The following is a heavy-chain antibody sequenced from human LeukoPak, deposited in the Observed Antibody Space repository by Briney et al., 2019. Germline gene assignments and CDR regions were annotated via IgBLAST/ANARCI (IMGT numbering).Heavy chain of an antibody. D-gene: IGHD3-3*01. V-gene: IGHV3-23*01. CDR2: LSGSGAGT. CDR1: GFTFSDYA. CDR3: AKAELGVDTFFDY. Sequence: GGSLRLSCAASGFTFSDYALGRVRQAPGRGLKWVATLSGSGAGTYYSDSVQGRFTISRDNSKRTLFLQMNSLRAEDTAFYYCAKAELGVDTFFDYWGQGTLVTVSS. J-gene: IGHJ4*02.